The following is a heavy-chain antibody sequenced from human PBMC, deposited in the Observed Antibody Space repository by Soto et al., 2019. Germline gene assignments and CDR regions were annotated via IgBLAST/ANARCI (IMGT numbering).Heavy chain of an antibody. CDR1: GGSISSYY. CDR2: IYYSGST. Sequence: SETLSLTCTVSGGSISSYYWSWIRQPPGKGLEWTGYIYYSGSTNYNPSLKSRVTISVDTSKNQFSLKLSSVTAADTAVYYCASTRLAYCGGDCYNVDYWGQGTLVTVSS. J-gene: IGHJ4*02. CDR3: ASTRLAYCGGDCYNVDY. V-gene: IGHV4-59*01. D-gene: IGHD2-21*02.